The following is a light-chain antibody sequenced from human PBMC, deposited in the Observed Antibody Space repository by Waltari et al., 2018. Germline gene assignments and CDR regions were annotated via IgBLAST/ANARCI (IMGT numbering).Light chain of an antibody. CDR3: LLYHSGAQLWV. CDR1: TGAVTSGYF. J-gene: IGLJ3*02. V-gene: IGLV7-43*01. CDR2: STS. Sequence: QTVVTQDPSLTVSPGGTVTLTCASSTGAVTSGYFPIWFHQNPGKAPRPLVYSTSNKHSWTPARFSGSLLGDKAALTLSAVQPEDEAEYYCLLYHSGAQLWVFGGGTKLTVL.